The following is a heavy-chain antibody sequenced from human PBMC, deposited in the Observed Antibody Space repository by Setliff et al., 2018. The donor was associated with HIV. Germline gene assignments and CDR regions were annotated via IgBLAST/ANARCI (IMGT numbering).Heavy chain of an antibody. Sequence: PSETLSLTCAVYGGSFSGSYWSWIRQPPGKGLEWIGEINHSGSTNYNASLKSRVIISGDTSKKQFSLRLSSVTVADTAVYYCARDRRSIFGVDTKNWFDPWGQGALVTVSS. CDR3: ARDRRSIFGVDTKNWFDP. CDR1: GGSFSGSY. CDR2: INHSGST. J-gene: IGHJ5*02. V-gene: IGHV4-34*01. D-gene: IGHD3-3*01.